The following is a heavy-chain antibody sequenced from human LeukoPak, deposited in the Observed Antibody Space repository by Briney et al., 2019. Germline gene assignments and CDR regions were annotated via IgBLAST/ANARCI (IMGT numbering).Heavy chain of an antibody. J-gene: IGHJ4*02. CDR3: AKASWVSNADAVL. V-gene: IGHV3-23*01. Sequence: PGGSLRLSCAPSGFAFSSFAMTWVRQSPGKGLEWVSSVSDSGVNTYYAGSVRGRFTVSRDDSRNTVYLQLNNLRVEDTAVYYCAKASWVSNADAVLWGQGTVVTVSS. CDR1: GFAFSSFA. D-gene: IGHD1-1*01. CDR2: VSDSGVNT.